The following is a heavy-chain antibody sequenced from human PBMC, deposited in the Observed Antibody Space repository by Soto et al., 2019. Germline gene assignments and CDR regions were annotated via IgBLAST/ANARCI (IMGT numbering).Heavy chain of an antibody. CDR3: ARQIYDSDTGPNFQYYFDS. D-gene: IGHD3-22*01. Sequence: PGASLKISCKGSGYSFTSDWIGWVRQMPGKGLEWMGIIYPGDSDTRYSPSFRGHVTISATRSIHTVFLQWSSLRASDTAMYYCARQIYDSDTGPNFQYYFDSWGQGTPVTVSS. J-gene: IGHJ4*02. V-gene: IGHV5-51*01. CDR2: IYPGDSDT. CDR1: GYSFTSDW.